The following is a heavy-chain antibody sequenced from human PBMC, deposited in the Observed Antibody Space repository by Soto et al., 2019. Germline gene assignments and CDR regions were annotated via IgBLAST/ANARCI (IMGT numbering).Heavy chain of an antibody. CDR2: IKQDGSEK. Sequence: GSLRLSCAASGFTFSTYWMNWVRQAPGKGLEWVANIKQDGSEKYYVDSVKCRFAISRDNAKDSLFLQMNNLRAEDTAVYYCVRDWSTFWGMDVWGQGTTVTVSS. J-gene: IGHJ6*02. CDR3: VRDWSTFWGMDV. V-gene: IGHV3-7*01. CDR1: GFTFSTYW.